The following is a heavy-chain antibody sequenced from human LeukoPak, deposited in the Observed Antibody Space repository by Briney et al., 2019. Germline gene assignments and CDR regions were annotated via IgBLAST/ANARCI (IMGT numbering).Heavy chain of an antibody. CDR1: GFTFSSYS. V-gene: IGHV3-21*01. D-gene: IGHD3-22*01. CDR2: ISSSSSYI. J-gene: IGHJ5*02. CDR3: AREPPYYYDSSDRYNWFDP. Sequence: PGGSLRLSCAASGFTFSSYSMNWVRQAPGKGLEWVSSISSSSSYIYYADSVKGRFTISRDNAKNSLYLQMNSLRAEDTAVYYCAREPPYYYDSSDRYNWFDPWGQGTLVTVSS.